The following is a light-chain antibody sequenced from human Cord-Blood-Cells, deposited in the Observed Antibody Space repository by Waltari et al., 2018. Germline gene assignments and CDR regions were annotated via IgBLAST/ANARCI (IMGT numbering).Light chain of an antibody. CDR3: QSYDSSLSGPVV. V-gene: IGLV1-40*01. CDR2: GNS. J-gene: IGLJ2*01. CDR1: SSNIGAGYD. Sequence: QSVLTQPPSVSGAPGQRVTISCTGSSSNIGAGYDVHWYQQPPGTAPKLLIYGNSNRPAGVPDRCSGSKSGTSASLAITGLQAEDEADYYGQSYDSSLSGPVVFGGGTKLTVL.